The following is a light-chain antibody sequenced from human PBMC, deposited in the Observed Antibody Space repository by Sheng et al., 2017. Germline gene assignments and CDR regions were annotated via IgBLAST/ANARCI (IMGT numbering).Light chain of an antibody. Sequence: EIVMTQSPGTLSVSPGERATLSCRASQSVSTYLAWYQQKPGQAPRLLIYGASTRATGIPARFSGSGSGTDFTLTISRLEPEDFAVYYCQQYGTSPRTFGQGTKVEIK. J-gene: IGKJ1*01. V-gene: IGKV3-20*01. CDR1: QSVSTY. CDR3: QQYGTSPRT. CDR2: GAS.